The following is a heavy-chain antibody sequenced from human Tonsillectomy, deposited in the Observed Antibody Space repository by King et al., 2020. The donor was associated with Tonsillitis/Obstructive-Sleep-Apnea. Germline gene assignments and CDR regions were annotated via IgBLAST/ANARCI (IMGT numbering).Heavy chain of an antibody. J-gene: IGHJ4*02. CDR2: IYYSGST. V-gene: IGHV4-59*01. CDR3: ARVGRGYSYGFDY. Sequence: VQLQESGPGLLKPSETLSLTCTVAGGSMSSYYWSWIRQPPGKGLEWIGYIYYSGSTNYNSSLKSRVTISVDTSKNQFSLRLSSVTAADTAAYYCARVGRGYSYGFDYWGQGTLVTVSS. D-gene: IGHD5-18*01. CDR1: GGSMSSYY.